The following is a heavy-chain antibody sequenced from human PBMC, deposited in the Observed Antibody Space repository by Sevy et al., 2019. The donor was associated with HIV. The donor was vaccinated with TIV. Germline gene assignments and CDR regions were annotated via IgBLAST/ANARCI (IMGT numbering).Heavy chain of an antibody. CDR2: ISAYNGNT. J-gene: IGHJ6*02. Sequence: ASVKVSCKASGYTFTSYGISWVRQAPGQGLEWMVWISAYNGNTNYAQKLQGRVTMTTDTSTSTAYMELRSLRSDDTAVYYCARVRYYYGSGRNGMDVWGQGTTVTVSS. CDR1: GYTFTSYG. D-gene: IGHD3-10*01. CDR3: ARVRYYYGSGRNGMDV. V-gene: IGHV1-18*01.